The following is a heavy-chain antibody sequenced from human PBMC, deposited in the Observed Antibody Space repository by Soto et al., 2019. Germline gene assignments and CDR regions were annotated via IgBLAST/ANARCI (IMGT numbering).Heavy chain of an antibody. Sequence: QLQLQESGSGLVKPSQTLSLTCAVSGGSISNGGYSWSWIRQPPGKGLEWIGYIYHSGSTYYNPSLKGRLTISENRSKNQFSLKLSSVTAADTAVNYFARGGGWTLDYWAQGTLVTVSS. V-gene: IGHV4-30-2*01. J-gene: IGHJ4*02. CDR3: ARGGGWTLDY. CDR2: IYHSGST. CDR1: GGSISNGGYS. D-gene: IGHD2-15*01.